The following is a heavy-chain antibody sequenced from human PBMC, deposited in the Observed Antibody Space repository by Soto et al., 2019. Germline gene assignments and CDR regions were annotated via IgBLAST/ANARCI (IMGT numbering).Heavy chain of an antibody. J-gene: IGHJ6*02. CDR3: AKSSLRFLEWLLLD. V-gene: IGHV3-23*01. CDR2: LSGSGTST. D-gene: IGHD3-3*01. Sequence: GGSLRLSCAASGFSFVNYAMNWVRQAPGKGLEWVSGLSGSGTSTYYADSVKGRFTISRDNSKNTLYLQMNSLRAEDTAVYYCAKSSLRFLEWLLLDWGQGTTVTVSS. CDR1: GFSFVNYA.